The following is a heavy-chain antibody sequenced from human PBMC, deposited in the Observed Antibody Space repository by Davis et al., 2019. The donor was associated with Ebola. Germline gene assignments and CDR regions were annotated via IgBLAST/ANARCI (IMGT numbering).Heavy chain of an antibody. J-gene: IGHJ2*01. V-gene: IGHV3-11*04. CDR2: ISGSGATI. CDR3: AGVSAARSWNWYFDL. Sequence: GGSLRLSCAASGFTFSDYFMSWIRQAPGKGFEWISYISGSGATIYYADSVEGRFTVSRDNAKKSLYLEMNGLRVEDTAVYFCAGVSAARSWNWYFDLWGRGTLVTVSS. D-gene: IGHD6-6*01. CDR1: GFTFSDYF.